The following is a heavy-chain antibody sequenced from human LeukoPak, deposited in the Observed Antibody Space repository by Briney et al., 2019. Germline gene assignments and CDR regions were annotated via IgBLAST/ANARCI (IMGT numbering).Heavy chain of an antibody. V-gene: IGHV3-23*01. CDR1: GFTISSYG. CDR3: AKDGYSGYDYIDY. D-gene: IGHD5-12*01. Sequence: GGSLRLSCAASGFTISSYGMSWVRQAPGNGLEWVSAISGSGGSTYYADSVKGRFTISRDNSKNTLYLQMNSLRAEDTAVYYCAKDGYSGYDYIDYWGQGTLVTVSS. CDR2: ISGSGGST. J-gene: IGHJ4*02.